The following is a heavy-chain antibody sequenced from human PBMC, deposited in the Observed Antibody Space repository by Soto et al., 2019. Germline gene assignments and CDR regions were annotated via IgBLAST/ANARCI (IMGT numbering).Heavy chain of an antibody. V-gene: IGHV3-23*01. J-gene: IGHJ3*02. CDR1: GFTFSSCA. CDR2: ISGNGGST. D-gene: IGHD2-15*01. Sequence: GGSLRLSCAASGFTFSSCAMGWVRQAPGKGLEWVSGISGNGGSTYYADSVKGRFTISRDNSKNTLYLQMNSLRAEDTAVYYCARRSPSWAFDIWGQGTMVTVSS. CDR3: ARRSPSWAFDI.